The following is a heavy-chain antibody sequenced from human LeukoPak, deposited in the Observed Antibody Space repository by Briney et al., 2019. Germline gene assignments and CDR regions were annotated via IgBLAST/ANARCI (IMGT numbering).Heavy chain of an antibody. Sequence: GGSLRLSCAASGFTFSSYAMHWVRQAPGKGLEWVAVISYDGSNKYYADSVKGRFTISRDNAKNSLYLQMNSLRAEDTAVYYCARENGWQPGEYGDYTGFYFDSWGQGTLVTVSS. J-gene: IGHJ4*02. CDR2: ISYDGSNK. CDR3: ARENGWQPGEYGDYTGFYFDS. V-gene: IGHV3-30*04. CDR1: GFTFSSYA. D-gene: IGHD4-17*01.